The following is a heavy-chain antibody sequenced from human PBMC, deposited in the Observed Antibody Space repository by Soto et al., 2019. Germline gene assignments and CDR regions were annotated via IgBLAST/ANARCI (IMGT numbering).Heavy chain of an antibody. J-gene: IGHJ6*02. CDR3: ARTPDSGSYYYYYYGMDV. D-gene: IGHD1-26*01. Sequence: ASVKVSCKASGYTFTGYYMHWVRQAPGQGLEWMGWINPNSGGTNYAQKFQGRVTMTRDTSISTAYMELSRLRSDDTAVYYCARTPDSGSYYYYYYGMDVWGQGTTVTVSS. V-gene: IGHV1-2*02. CDR2: INPNSGGT. CDR1: GYTFTGYY.